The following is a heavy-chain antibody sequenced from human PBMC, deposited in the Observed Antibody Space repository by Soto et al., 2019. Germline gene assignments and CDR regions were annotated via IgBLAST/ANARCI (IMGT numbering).Heavy chain of an antibody. D-gene: IGHD6-6*01. Sequence: PGGSLRLSCAASGFTVSSNYMSWVRQAPGKGLEWVSVIYSGGSTYYADSVKGRFTISRDNSKNTLYLQMNSLRAEDTAVYYCAKDHIAARGFDYWGQGTLVTVSS. CDR3: AKDHIAARGFDY. CDR2: IYSGGST. J-gene: IGHJ4*02. V-gene: IGHV3-53*05. CDR1: GFTVSSNY.